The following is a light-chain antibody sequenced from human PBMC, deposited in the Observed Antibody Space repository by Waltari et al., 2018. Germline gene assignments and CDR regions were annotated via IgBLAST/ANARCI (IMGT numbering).Light chain of an antibody. CDR2: GTS. CDR3: QQYDGEVVT. J-gene: IGKJ4*01. Sequence: EIVLTQSPVTMSLSPGERATPSCRASQSVTSISLTWYQQKRGQAPRLLIYGTSSRATGIPDRFSGSGSGTDFTLTISRLEPEDFAVYYCQQYDGEVVTFGGGTKVEI. V-gene: IGKV3-20*01. CDR1: QSVTSIS.